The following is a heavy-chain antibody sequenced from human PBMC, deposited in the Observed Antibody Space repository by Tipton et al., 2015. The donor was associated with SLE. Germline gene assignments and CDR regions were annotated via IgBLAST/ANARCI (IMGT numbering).Heavy chain of an antibody. J-gene: IGHJ4*02. D-gene: IGHD6-6*01. Sequence: TLSLTCAVYGGSFSGYYRSWIRQPPGKGLEWIGEINHSGSTHYNPSLKSRVTISVDTSKNQFSLKLSSVTAADTAVYYCARGRGSSSSGHYWGQGTLVTVSS. CDR3: ARGRGSSSSGHY. CDR2: INHSGST. CDR1: GGSFSGYY. V-gene: IGHV4-34*01.